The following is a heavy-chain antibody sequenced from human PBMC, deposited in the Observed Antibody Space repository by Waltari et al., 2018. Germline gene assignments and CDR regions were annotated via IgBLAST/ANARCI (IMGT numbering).Heavy chain of an antibody. CDR3: AKDHASSGWPTFDS. Sequence: EVQFLESGGDLVQPGGSLRLSCAASGFSIGSSAMSWVRQAPGKGPEGGASITRQATTYYAGSVRGRFAISRDESDNKLYLQMSGLRAEDTAMYYCAKDHASSGWPTFDSWGQGTQVTVSS. CDR1: GFSIGSSA. CDR2: ITRQATT. J-gene: IGHJ4*02. V-gene: IGHV3-23*01. D-gene: IGHD6-19*01.